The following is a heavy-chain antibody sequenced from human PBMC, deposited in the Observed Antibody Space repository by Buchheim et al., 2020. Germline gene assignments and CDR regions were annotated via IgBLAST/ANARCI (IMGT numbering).Heavy chain of an antibody. CDR3: ARDKDSSGSSPPFDH. J-gene: IGHJ4*02. CDR1: GFTFSSYS. D-gene: IGHD3-22*01. CDR2: ISSSSSTI. V-gene: IGHV3-48*02. Sequence: EVQLVESGGGLVQPGGSLRLSCAASGFTFSSYSMNWVRQAPGKGLEWVAHISSSSSTIYYADSVKGRFTISRDNDKNSLYLQMNSLRDEDTAVYYCARDKDSSGSSPPFDHWGQGTL.